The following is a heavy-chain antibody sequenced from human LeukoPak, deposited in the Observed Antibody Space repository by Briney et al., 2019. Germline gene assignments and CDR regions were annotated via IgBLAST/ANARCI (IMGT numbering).Heavy chain of an antibody. D-gene: IGHD6-13*01. J-gene: IGHJ4*02. CDR3: ARASSSGWLDY. V-gene: IGHV4-61*05. CDR2: IYYSGST. Sequence: PSETLSLTCTVSGGSISSSSYYWGWIRQPPGKGLEWIGYIYYSGSTNYNPSLKSRVTISVDTSKNQFSLKLSSVTAADTAVYYCARASSSGWLDYWGQGTLVTVSS. CDR1: GGSISSSSYY.